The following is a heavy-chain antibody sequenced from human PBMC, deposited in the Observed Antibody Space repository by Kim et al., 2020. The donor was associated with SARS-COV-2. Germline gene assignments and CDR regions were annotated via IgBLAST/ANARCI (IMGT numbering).Heavy chain of an antibody. D-gene: IGHD6-13*01. Sequence: PSLKSRVTISVDTSKNQFSLKLSSVTAADTAVYYCARHGRGSSWYIWAFDSWGQGTMVTVSS. CDR3: ARHGRGSSWYIWAFDS. V-gene: IGHV4-59*08. J-gene: IGHJ3*02.